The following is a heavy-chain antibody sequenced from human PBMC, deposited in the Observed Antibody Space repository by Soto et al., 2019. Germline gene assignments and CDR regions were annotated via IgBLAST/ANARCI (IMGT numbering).Heavy chain of an antibody. D-gene: IGHD2-8*02. CDR2: INPTSEYT. CDR1: GYTFTSYD. J-gene: IGHJ4*02. CDR3: ARQVHPWCSSD. Sequence: ASVKVSCKASGYTFTSYDINWVRQAPGQGLEWVGWINPTSEYTAHAQKFQGRVTLTREISTATAYMELSSLTSEDTAVYFCARQVHPWCSSDWGPGTQVTVSS. V-gene: IGHV1-8*01.